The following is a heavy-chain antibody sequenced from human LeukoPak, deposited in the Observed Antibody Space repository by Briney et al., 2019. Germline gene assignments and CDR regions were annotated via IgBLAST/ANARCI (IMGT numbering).Heavy chain of an antibody. CDR1: GFTFDDYA. CDR3: AKDIPHSVDYGGNSGFVF. Sequence: PGRSLRLSCAASGFTFDDYAMPWVRQAPGKGLEWVSGISWNSGSIGYADSVKGRFTISRDNAKNSLYLQMNSLRAEDTALYYCAKDIPHSVDYGGNSGFVFWGQGTLVTVSS. CDR2: ISWNSGSI. D-gene: IGHD4-23*01. V-gene: IGHV3-9*01. J-gene: IGHJ4*02.